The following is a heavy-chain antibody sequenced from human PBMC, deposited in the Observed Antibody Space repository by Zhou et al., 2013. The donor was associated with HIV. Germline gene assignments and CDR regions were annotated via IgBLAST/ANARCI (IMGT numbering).Heavy chain of an antibody. Sequence: QVQLQESGPGLAKPSQTLSLTCAVSGGSISSGNYYWSWIRQPAGKGLEWIGRIYASGSTKYNPSLKSRVTISIDTSKNQFSLKLSSVTAADTAVYYCARLVAARDYYYYIDVWGRGTTVTVSS. D-gene: IGHD6-13*01. CDR3: ARLVAARDYYYYIDV. CDR2: IYASGST. J-gene: IGHJ6*03. CDR1: GGSISSGNYY. V-gene: IGHV4-61*02.